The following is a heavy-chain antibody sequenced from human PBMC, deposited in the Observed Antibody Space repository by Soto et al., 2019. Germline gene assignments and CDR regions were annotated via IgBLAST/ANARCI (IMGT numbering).Heavy chain of an antibody. CDR3: ARTLAYCGGDCYSFDY. CDR1: GGSISSGGYY. CDR2: IYYSGST. D-gene: IGHD2-21*02. V-gene: IGHV4-31*03. Sequence: QVQLQESGPGLVKPSQTLSLTCTVSGGSISSGGYYWSWIRQHPGKGLEWIGYIYYSGSTYYNPSLQSRVTISVETSKNQFSLKLSSVTAADTAVYYCARTLAYCGGDCYSFDYWGQGTLVTVSS. J-gene: IGHJ4*02.